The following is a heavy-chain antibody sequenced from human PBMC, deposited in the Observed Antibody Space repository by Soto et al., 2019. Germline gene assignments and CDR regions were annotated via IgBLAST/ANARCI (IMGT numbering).Heavy chain of an antibody. CDR3: ARAPKVYGSSLAT. V-gene: IGHV1-2*02. J-gene: IGHJ5*02. D-gene: IGHD6-19*01. Sequence: GASVKVSCKASGYTITDNYLHWVRQAPGRGLEWMGWINPNSGGTNYAQKFQGRVTMTRDTSISTAYMELSRLRSDDTAVFYCARAPKVYGSSLATWGQGTPVTVSS. CDR1: GYTITDNY. CDR2: INPNSGGT.